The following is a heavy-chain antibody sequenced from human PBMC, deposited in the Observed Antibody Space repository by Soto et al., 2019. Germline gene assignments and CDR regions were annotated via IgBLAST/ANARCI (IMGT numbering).Heavy chain of an antibody. V-gene: IGHV1-3*01. CDR3: ARDKGRGYYDSSGYLRTYYYYGMDV. CDR1: GYTFTSYA. CDR2: INAGNGNT. J-gene: IGHJ6*02. D-gene: IGHD3-22*01. Sequence: QVQLVQSGAEVKKPGASVKVSCKASGYTFTSYAMHWVRQAPGQRLEWMGWINAGNGNTKYSQKFQGRVTITRDTSASTAYMELSSLRSEDTAVYYCARDKGRGYYDSSGYLRTYYYYGMDVWGQGATVTVSS.